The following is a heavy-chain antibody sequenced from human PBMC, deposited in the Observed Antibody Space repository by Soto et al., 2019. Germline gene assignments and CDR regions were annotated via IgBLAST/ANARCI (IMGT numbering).Heavy chain of an antibody. Sequence: SETLSLTCTVSGGSISSGNYYWSWIRQPPGKGLEWIGFISYSGTTHYSASLRSRVSISVDTSKNQFSLDLSSVTAADTAVYYCARGLIPVALDYWGQGNLVTVSS. D-gene: IGHD2-2*01. CDR3: ARGLIPVALDY. CDR2: ISYSGTT. V-gene: IGHV4-30-4*01. CDR1: GGSISSGNYY. J-gene: IGHJ4*02.